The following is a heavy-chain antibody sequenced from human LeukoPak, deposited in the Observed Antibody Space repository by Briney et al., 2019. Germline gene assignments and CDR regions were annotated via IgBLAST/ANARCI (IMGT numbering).Heavy chain of an antibody. CDR3: ARGDYGDAFDI. CDR1: GFTFSSYA. D-gene: IGHD4-17*01. Sequence: PGGSLRLSCAASGFTFSSYAMHWVRQAPGKGLEYVSAISSNGGSTYYANSVKGRFTISRDNSKNTLYLQMGSLRAEDIAVYYCARGDYGDAFDIWGQGTVVTVSS. J-gene: IGHJ3*02. V-gene: IGHV3-64*01. CDR2: ISSNGGST.